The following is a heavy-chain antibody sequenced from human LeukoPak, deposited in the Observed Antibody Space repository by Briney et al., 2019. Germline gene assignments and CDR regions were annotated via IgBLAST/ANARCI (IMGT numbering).Heavy chain of an antibody. CDR1: GGTFSSYA. D-gene: IGHD3-22*01. CDR3: ARGVGVTYYYDSSGQA. J-gene: IGHJ5*02. V-gene: IGHV1-69*13. CDR2: IIPIFGIA. Sequence: ASVKASCKASGGTFSSYAISWVRQAPGQGLEWMGGIIPIFGIANYAQKFQGRVTITADESTSTAYMELSSLRSEDTAVYYCARGVGVTYYYDSSGQAWGQGTLVTVSS.